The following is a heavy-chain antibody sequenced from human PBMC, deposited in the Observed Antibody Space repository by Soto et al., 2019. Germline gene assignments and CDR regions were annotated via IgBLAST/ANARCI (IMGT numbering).Heavy chain of an antibody. CDR3: ARVPASHPFDI. V-gene: IGHV3-7*01. J-gene: IGHJ3*02. Sequence: EVQLVESGGGLVQPGGSLRLSCAASGFTFSTYWMTWVRQAPGKGLEWVANIRQDGGEKYYVDSVKGRFTISRDKAKNSLYLQMHSLRAEDTDVYYSARVPASHPFDIWGQGTMLSVSS. CDR1: GFTFSTYW. CDR2: IRQDGGEK.